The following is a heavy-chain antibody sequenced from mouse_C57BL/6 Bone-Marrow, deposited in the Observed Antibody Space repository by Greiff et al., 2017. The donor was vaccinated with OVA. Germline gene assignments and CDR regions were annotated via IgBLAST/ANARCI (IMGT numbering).Heavy chain of an antibody. CDR3: ARRITTVVAPFDY. V-gene: IGHV1-81*01. CDR2: IYPRSGNT. Sequence: VKLMESGAELARPGASVKLSCKASGYTFTSYGISWVKQRTGQGLEWIGEIYPRSGNTYYNEKFKGKATLTADKSSSTAYMELRSLTSEDSAVYFCARRITTVVAPFDYWGQGTTLTVSS. CDR1: GYTFTSYG. J-gene: IGHJ2*01. D-gene: IGHD1-1*01.